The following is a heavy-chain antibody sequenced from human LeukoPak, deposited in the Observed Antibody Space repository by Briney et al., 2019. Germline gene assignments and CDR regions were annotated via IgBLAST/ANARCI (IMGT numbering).Heavy chain of an antibody. J-gene: IGHJ6*04. V-gene: IGHV1-8*01. CDR2: MNPNRGNT. CDR1: GYTFTSYD. D-gene: IGHD2-15*01. CDR3: ARDDGGSLDA. Sequence: ASVKVSCKASGYTFTSYDVDWVRQATGQGLEWMGWMNPNRGNTGYAQKFQGRVTMTRNTSISTAYMELSSLRSEDTAVYYCARDDGGSLDAWGKGTTVTVSS.